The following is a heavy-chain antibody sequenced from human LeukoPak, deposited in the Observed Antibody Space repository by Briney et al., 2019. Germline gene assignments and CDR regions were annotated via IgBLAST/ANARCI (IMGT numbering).Heavy chain of an antibody. Sequence: PGGSLRLSCAASGFTFSSYWMHWVRQAPGKGLVWVSRITSDGTSTTYADSVKGRFTISRDNAKNTLYLQMKGLRAEDTAVYYCVRDDNYNPRVWGQGTLVTVSS. CDR1: GFTFSSYW. J-gene: IGHJ4*02. D-gene: IGHD4-11*01. CDR3: VRDDNYNPRV. V-gene: IGHV3-74*01. CDR2: ITSDGTST.